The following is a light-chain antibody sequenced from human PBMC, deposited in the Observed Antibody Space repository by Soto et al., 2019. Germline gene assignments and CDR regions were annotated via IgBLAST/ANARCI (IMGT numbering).Light chain of an antibody. CDR1: SSDVGAYNS. V-gene: IGLV2-23*01. CDR2: KGT. J-gene: IGLJ1*01. CDR3: CSSAPESTYV. Sequence: QSVLAQPASVSGSPGQTITISCTGTSSDVGAYNSVSWYQQHPHRAPQVIIYKGTQLPSGVSNRFSGSTSGNAASLTISALQTDDEADYFCCSSAPESTYVCGTGTMVTVL.